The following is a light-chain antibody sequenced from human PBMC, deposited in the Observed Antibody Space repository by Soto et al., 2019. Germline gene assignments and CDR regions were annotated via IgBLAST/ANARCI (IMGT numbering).Light chain of an antibody. CDR2: DAS. Sequence: VLTQSPDTLSLSPGERATLSCRASQSVFSDYLAWYQLKPGQAPRLLIPDASTRATCVPARFSRSGSGTEFILTISRKPPQDFAINYCYQEGYSPRITLGRWTRLHIK. CDR1: QSVFSDY. V-gene: IGKV3-20*01. J-gene: IGKJ5*01. CDR3: YQEGYSPRIT.